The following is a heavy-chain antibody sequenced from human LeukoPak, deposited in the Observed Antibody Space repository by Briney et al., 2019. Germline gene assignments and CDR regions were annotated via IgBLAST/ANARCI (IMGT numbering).Heavy chain of an antibody. D-gene: IGHD2-21*02. CDR2: ISSGSSYI. Sequence: PGGSLRLSCAASGFTFSSYTMNWVRQAPGKGLEWVSIISSGSSYIHYADSVKGRFTISRDNAKNSLYLQMNSLEAEDTTIYYCARGSDWTASLDYWGQGTLVTVSS. CDR3: ARGSDWTASLDY. J-gene: IGHJ4*02. CDR1: GFTFSSYT. V-gene: IGHV3-21*06.